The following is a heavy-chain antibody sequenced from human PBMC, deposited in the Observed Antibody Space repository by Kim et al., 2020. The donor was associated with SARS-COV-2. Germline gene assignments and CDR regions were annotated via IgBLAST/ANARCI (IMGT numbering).Heavy chain of an antibody. J-gene: IGHJ6*02. CDR3: AGDWGWRWNRSHLYGMDL. Sequence: GGSLRLSCSASGFIFSSYAMYWVRQAPGKGLEWVAVISYDDHDKYYTNSVKGRFIISKDNPRKTLYLELNSLRHEDTAVYYCAGDWGWRWNRSHLYGMDLWGRGTSVTVSS. CDR1: GFIFSSYA. D-gene: IGHD3-16*01. CDR2: ISYDDHDK. V-gene: IGHV3-30*03.